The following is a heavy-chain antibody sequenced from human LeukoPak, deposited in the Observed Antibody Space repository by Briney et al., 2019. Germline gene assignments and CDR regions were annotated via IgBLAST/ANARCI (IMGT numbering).Heavy chain of an antibody. Sequence: GGSLRLSCVGSGFTFSGYWMRWVRQAPGKGLERVANIKQDGSESYYVDSVKGRFTISRDNAKNSLYLQMNSLRAEDTAVYYCARDKWIGNYWGQGTLVTVSS. CDR2: IKQDGSES. CDR3: ARDKWIGNY. D-gene: IGHD5-12*01. V-gene: IGHV3-7*04. CDR1: GFTFSGYW. J-gene: IGHJ4*02.